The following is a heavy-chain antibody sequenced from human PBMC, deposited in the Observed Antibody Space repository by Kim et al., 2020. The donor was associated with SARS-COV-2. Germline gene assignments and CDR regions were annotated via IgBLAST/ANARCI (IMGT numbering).Heavy chain of an antibody. D-gene: IGHD5-12*01. Sequence: SETLSLTCTVSGGSISSYYWSWIRQPPGKGLEWIGYIYYSGSTNYNPSLKSRVTISVDTSKNQFSLKLSSVTAADTAVYYCARDLYDSSFDRKLTQNNWFDPWGQGTLVTVSS. CDR3: ARDLYDSSFDRKLTQNNWFDP. CDR2: IYYSGST. CDR1: GGSISSYY. V-gene: IGHV4-59*01. J-gene: IGHJ5*02.